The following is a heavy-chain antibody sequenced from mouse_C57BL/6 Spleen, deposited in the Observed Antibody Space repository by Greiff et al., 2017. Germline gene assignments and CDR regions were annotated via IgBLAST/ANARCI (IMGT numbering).Heavy chain of an antibody. J-gene: IGHJ4*01. CDR2: ISSGGDYI. D-gene: IGHD1-1*01. CDR3: TRVRDITTVVAPQAMDY. Sequence: EVQVVESGEGLVKPGGSLKLSCAASGFTFSSYAMSWVRQTPEKRLEWVAYISSGGDYIYYADTVKGRFTISRDNARNTLYLQMSSLKSEDTAMYYCTRVRDITTVVAPQAMDYWGQGTSVTVSS. CDR1: GFTFSSYA. V-gene: IGHV5-9-1*02.